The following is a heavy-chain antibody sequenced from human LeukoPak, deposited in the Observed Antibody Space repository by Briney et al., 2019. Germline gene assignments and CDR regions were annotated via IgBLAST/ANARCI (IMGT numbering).Heavy chain of an antibody. J-gene: IGHJ6*03. CDR3: AREAGGGYEFKAGRRGVPYYYYYMDV. CDR2: IKQDGSQK. V-gene: IGHV3-7*01. Sequence: GGSLRLSCAASGFTFSRYWMSWVRQAPGKGLEWVANIKQDGSQKYYVDSVKGRFTISRDNASNLVYLQMNSLRAEDTAVYYCAREAGGGYEFKAGRRGVPYYYYYMDVWGKGTTVTVSS. D-gene: IGHD3-16*01. CDR1: GFTFSRYW.